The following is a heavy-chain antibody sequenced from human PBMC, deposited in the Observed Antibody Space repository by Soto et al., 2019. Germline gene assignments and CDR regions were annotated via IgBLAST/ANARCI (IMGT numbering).Heavy chain of an antibody. CDR2: ISTTGNT. V-gene: IGHV4-4*07. D-gene: IGHD1-7*01. CDR3: EGESGENWSYEAY. J-gene: IGHJ4*02. CDR1: CDTITSFS. Sequence: KPSETLSLTCTVSCDTITSFSWNWIRQSAGKGLEWIGRISTTGNTHYNPSLESRVTMSLDTSKNQFSLKLTSVTAADTAVYYCEGESGENWSYEAYWGQGTLVTV.